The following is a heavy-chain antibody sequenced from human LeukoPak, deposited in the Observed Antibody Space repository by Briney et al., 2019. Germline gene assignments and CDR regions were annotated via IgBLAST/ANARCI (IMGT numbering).Heavy chain of an antibody. CDR1: GGSISSSSYY. V-gene: IGHV4-39*01. J-gene: IGHJ3*02. Sequence: SETLSLTCTVSGGSISSSSYYWGWIRQPPGKGLEWIGSIYYSGSTYYNPSLKSRVTISVDTSKNQFSLKLSSVTAADTAVYYCARWELRNDAFDIWGLGTMVTVSS. CDR2: IYYSGST. D-gene: IGHD1-26*01. CDR3: ARWELRNDAFDI.